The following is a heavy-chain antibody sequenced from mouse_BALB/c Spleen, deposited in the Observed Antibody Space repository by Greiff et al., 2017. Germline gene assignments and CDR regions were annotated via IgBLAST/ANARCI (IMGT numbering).Heavy chain of an antibody. V-gene: IGHV14-3*02. D-gene: IGHD2-14*01. CDR2: IDPANGNT. CDR1: GFNIKDTY. J-gene: IGHJ2*01. CDR3: ARGGYYRYSYFDY. Sequence: VQLQQSGAELVKPGASVKLSCTASGFNIKDTYMHWVKQRPEQGLEWIGRIDPANGNTKYDPKFQGKATITADTSSNTAYLQLSSLTSEDTAVYYCARGGYYRYSYFDYWGQGTTLTVSS.